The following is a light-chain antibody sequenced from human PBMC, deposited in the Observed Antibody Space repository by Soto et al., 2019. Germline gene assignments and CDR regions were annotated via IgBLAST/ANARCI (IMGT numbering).Light chain of an antibody. CDR2: AAS. V-gene: IGKV3-15*01. CDR1: QTLRNN. Sequence: EIVMTQSPATLSVSPGETATLSCRASQTLRNNLAWYQQKPGQAPRLLIYAASTRATGIPARFSGSGSGTEFTLTISNLQSEDFAVYFCHQYNNSPADTFGQGTKLEIK. CDR3: HQYNNSPADT. J-gene: IGKJ2*01.